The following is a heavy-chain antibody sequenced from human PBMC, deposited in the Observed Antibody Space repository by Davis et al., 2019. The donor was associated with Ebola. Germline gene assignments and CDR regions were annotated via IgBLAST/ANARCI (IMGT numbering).Heavy chain of an antibody. CDR3: ARIQGRRSYGYLGAFQH. CDR2: IDWDDDK. D-gene: IGHD5-18*01. CDR1: GFSLRTTGMC. Sequence: SGPTLVKPTQTLTLTCIFSGFSLRTTGMCVSWIRQPPVKALEWLALIDWDDDKYYSTSLKTRLTISKDTSKNQVVLTMTNMDPVDTATYYCARIQGRRSYGYLGAFQHWGQGTLVTVSS. V-gene: IGHV2-70*01. J-gene: IGHJ1*01.